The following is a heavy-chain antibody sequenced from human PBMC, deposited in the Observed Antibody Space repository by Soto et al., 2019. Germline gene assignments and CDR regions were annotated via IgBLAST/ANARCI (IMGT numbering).Heavy chain of an antibody. J-gene: IGHJ6*02. CDR3: ATGFAMDV. D-gene: IGHD3-10*01. CDR2: IYYSGTT. CDR1: GGSVSSGSYH. Sequence: PSETLSLTCTVSGGSVSSGSYHWSWIRQPPGKGLDWIGYIYYSGTTIYNSALKSRVAMSVDTSKNQFSLKLSSVTAADTAVYYCATGFAMDVWGQGTTVTVSS. V-gene: IGHV4-61*01.